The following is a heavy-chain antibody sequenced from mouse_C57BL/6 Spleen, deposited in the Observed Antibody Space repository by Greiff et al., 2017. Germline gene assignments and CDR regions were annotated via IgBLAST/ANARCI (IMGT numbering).Heavy chain of an antibody. J-gene: IGHJ4*01. CDR3: TAGSSYGYAMDY. V-gene: IGHV6-3*01. D-gene: IGHD1-1*01. Sequence: EVQLVESGGGLVQPGGSMKLSCVASGFTFSNYWMNWVRQSPEKGLEWVAQIRLKSDNYATHYAESVKGRFTISRDDSKSSVYLQMNNLRAEDTGIYYCTAGSSYGYAMDYWGQGTSVTVSS. CDR1: GFTFSNYW. CDR2: IRLKSDNYAT.